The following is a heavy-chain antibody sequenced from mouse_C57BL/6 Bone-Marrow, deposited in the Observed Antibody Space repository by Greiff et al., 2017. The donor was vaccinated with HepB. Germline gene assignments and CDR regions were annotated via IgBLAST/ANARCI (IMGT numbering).Heavy chain of an antibody. J-gene: IGHJ2*01. CDR2: IWSGGST. V-gene: IGHV2-2*01. CDR1: GFSLTSYG. CDR3: ARNFHTEPFDY. Sequence: VQLQQSGPGLVQPSQCLSITCTASGFSLTSYGVHWVRQSPGKGLEWLGVIWSGGSTDYNAAFISRLSSSKDNSKSQVFFKMNSLQADDTAIDYCARNFHTEPFDYWGQGTTLTVSS.